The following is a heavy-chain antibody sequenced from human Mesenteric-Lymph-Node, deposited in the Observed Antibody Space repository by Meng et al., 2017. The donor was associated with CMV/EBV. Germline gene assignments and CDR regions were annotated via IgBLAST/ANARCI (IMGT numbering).Heavy chain of an antibody. J-gene: IGHJ6*02. CDR2: NNPHRGGT. D-gene: IGHD3-9*01. CDR3: ARDFEFGMDV. Sequence: ASVKVSCKASGGTFTTYVITWVRQAPGRGLEWVGWNNPHRGGTNYAQKFQGRVTMTRDTSISTAYMELSRLRSDDTAVYYCARDFEFGMDVWGQGTTVTVSS. CDR1: GGTFTTYV. V-gene: IGHV1-2*02.